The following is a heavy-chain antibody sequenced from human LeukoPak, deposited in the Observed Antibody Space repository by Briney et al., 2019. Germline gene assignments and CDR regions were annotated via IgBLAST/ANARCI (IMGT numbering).Heavy chain of an antibody. CDR2: INAGNGNT. J-gene: IGHJ4*02. Sequence: ASVKVSCKASGYTFTSYAMLWVRQAPGQRLEWMGWINAGNGNTKYSQKFQGRVTITRDTSASTAYMELSSLRSEDTAVYYCARASITIFGVVRGYFDYWGQGTLVTVSS. CDR1: GYTFTSYA. D-gene: IGHD3-3*01. V-gene: IGHV1-3*01. CDR3: ARASITIFGVVRGYFDY.